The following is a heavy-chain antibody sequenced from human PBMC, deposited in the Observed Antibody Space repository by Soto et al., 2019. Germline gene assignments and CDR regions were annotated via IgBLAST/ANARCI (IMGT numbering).Heavy chain of an antibody. Sequence: NPSETLSLTCTVSGASVSTGAYYWGWVRQRPGRGLEWIGYVYESGYTYYNMSLKSRLTISLDRSNNQFSLGLTSVTAADTAVYYCARAYSRVAVAGTGDDAFDIWGQGTMVTVSS. CDR3: ARAYSRVAVAGTGDDAFDI. CDR1: GASVSTGAYY. D-gene: IGHD6-19*01. V-gene: IGHV4-31*03. CDR2: VYESGYT. J-gene: IGHJ3*02.